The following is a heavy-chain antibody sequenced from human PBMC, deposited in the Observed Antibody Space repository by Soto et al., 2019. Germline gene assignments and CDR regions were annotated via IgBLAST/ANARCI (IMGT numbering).Heavy chain of an antibody. J-gene: IGHJ4*02. CDR2: IRGNGGTT. V-gene: IGHV3-23*01. D-gene: IGHD2-21*01. CDR1: GFTFSSYA. Sequence: EVRLWESGGGLVQPGGSLRLSCAASGFTFSSYAMSWLRQAPGKGLEWVALIRGNGGTTKYEDSVIGRFTISRDNSKNTLYLEMNSLRDEDTAVYYCAKARYTDCWYQFDYWGQGTLVSVSS. CDR3: AKARYTDCWYQFDY.